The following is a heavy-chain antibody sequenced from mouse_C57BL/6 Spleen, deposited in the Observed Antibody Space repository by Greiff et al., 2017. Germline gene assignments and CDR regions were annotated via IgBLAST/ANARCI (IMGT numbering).Heavy chain of an antibody. V-gene: IGHV2-5*01. CDR2: IWRGGST. CDR3: APLYGDYGAY. CDR1: GFSLTSYG. J-gene: IGHJ3*01. D-gene: IGHD2-13*01. Sequence: QVQLQQSGPGLVQPSQSLSITCTVSGFSLTSYGVHWVRQSPGKGLEWLGVIWRGGSTDYNAAFMSRLSITNDNSKSQVFFKMNSLQADDTAIYYCAPLYGDYGAYWGQGTLVTVSA.